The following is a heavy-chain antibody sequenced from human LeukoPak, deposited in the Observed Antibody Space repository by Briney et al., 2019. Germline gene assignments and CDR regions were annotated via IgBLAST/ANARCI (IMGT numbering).Heavy chain of an antibody. J-gene: IGHJ6*03. D-gene: IGHD2-15*01. CDR2: INTNTGNP. CDR1: GYTFTSYA. V-gene: IGHV7-4-1*02. Sequence: ASVKVSCKASGYTFTSYAMNWVRQAPGQGLEWMGWINTNTGNPTYAQGFTGRFVFSLDTSVSTAYLQISSLKAEDTAVYYCARSSGVVAATESLYYYYYYMDVWGKGTTVTVSS. CDR3: ARSSGVVAATESLYYYYYYMDV.